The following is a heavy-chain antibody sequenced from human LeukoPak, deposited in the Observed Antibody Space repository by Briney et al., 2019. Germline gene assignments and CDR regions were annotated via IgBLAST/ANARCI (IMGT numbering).Heavy chain of an antibody. CDR1: GFTFSSYG. CDR3: AKGYLRLYYFDY. CDR2: IRYDGSNK. V-gene: IGHV3-30*02. Sequence: GGSLRLSCAASGFTFSSYGMHWVRQAPGKGLEWVAFIRYDGSNKYYADSVKGRFTISRDNSKNTLYLQMNSLRAEDTAVYYCAKGYLRLYYFDYWGQGTLVTVSS. D-gene: IGHD3-3*01. J-gene: IGHJ4*02.